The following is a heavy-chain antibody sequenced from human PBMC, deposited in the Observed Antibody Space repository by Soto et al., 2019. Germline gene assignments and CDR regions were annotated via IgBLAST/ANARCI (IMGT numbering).Heavy chain of an antibody. D-gene: IGHD2-15*01. Sequence: GASLKISCKSSGYSLATYWITWVRQMPGKGLEWRGRIDPSDSYMNYSPSFQGRVTISADKSLNTAYLQWSSLEASDTAMYYCARLGDCSGGSCFSRYYYHGMDVWGQGTTVTVSS. J-gene: IGHJ6*02. CDR3: ARLGDCSGGSCFSRYYYHGMDV. CDR1: GYSLATYW. V-gene: IGHV5-10-1*01. CDR2: IDPSDSYM.